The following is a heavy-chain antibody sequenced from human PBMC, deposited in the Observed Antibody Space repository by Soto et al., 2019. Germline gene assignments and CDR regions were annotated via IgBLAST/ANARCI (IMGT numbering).Heavy chain of an antibody. CDR3: AYSRRGHDAFHI. J-gene: IGHJ3*02. Sequence: PSQTLSLTCVISGDSVSTNSGAWNWIRQSPSRGLEWLGRTFSRSKWFNDYAESVKSRINIKPDTAKNQLSLHLNSVTPDDTAVYFCAYSRRGHDAFHIWGQGTMVTVSS. V-gene: IGHV6-1*01. D-gene: IGHD6-13*01. CDR2: TFSRSKWFN. CDR1: GDSVSTNSGA.